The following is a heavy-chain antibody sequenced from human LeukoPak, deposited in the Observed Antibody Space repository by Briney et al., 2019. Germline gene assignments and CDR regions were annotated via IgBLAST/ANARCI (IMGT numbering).Heavy chain of an antibody. J-gene: IGHJ4*02. CDR1: GFTFSSYS. CDR2: ISSSSSYI. Sequence: PGGSLRLSCAASGFTFSSYSMNWVRQAPGKGLEWVSSISSSSSYIYYADSVKGRFTISRDNAKNSLYLQMNSLRAEDTAVYYCARDRIAMGATPDYWGQGTLVTVSS. CDR3: ARDRIAMGATPDY. V-gene: IGHV3-21*01. D-gene: IGHD1-26*01.